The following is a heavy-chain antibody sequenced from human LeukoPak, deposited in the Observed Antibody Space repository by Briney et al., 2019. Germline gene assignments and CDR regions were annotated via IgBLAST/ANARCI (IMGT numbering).Heavy chain of an antibody. CDR2: INPSGGST. CDR1: GYTFTSYY. CDR3: ARDPGYCSSTSCLPGAPIDY. Sequence: ASVKVSCKASGYTFTSYYMHWVRQAPGQGLEWMGIINPSGGSTSYAQKFQGRVTMTRDTSTSTAYMELRSLRSDDTAVYYCARDPGYCSSTSCLPGAPIDYWGQGTLVTVSS. D-gene: IGHD2-2*01. J-gene: IGHJ4*02. V-gene: IGHV1-46*01.